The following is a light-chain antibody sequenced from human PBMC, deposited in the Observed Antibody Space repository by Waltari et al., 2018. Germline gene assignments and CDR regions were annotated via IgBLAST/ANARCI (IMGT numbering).Light chain of an antibody. CDR1: QSISKY. J-gene: IGKJ1*01. V-gene: IGKV3-20*01. CDR3: QKYGSLPAT. Sequence: EIMLTQSPGTLSLSPGERATLSCRASQSISKYLAWYQQKPGQAPRRLIYDASSRATGIPDRFRGSGYGTDFSLTISRLEPEDYAVYYCQKYGSLPATFGRGTKVEIK. CDR2: DAS.